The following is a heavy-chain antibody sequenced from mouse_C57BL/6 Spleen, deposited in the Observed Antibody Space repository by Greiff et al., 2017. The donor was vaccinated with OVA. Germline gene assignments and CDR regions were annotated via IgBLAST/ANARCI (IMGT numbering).Heavy chain of an antibody. CDR1: GYTFTDYY. D-gene: IGHD2-2*01. V-gene: IGHV1-26*01. CDR3: ARDYGYLDYYAMDY. Sequence: VQLQQSGPELVKPGASVKISCKASGYTFTDYYMNWVKQSHGKSLEWIGDINPNNGGTSYNQKFKGKATLTVDKSSSTAYMELRSLTSEDSAVYYCARDYGYLDYYAMDYWGQGTSVTVSS. J-gene: IGHJ4*01. CDR2: INPNNGGT.